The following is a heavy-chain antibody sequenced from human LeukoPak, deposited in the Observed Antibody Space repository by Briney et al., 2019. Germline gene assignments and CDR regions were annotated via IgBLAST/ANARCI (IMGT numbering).Heavy chain of an antibody. CDR2: ISSSSSYI. Sequence: GGSLRLSCAASGFTFSSYSMNWVRQAPGKGLEWVSSISSSSSYIYYADSVKGRFTISRDNAKNSLYLQMNSLRAEDTAVNYCAPEIYDSSGYPHDAFDIWGQGTMVTVSS. CDR1: GFTFSSYS. J-gene: IGHJ3*02. CDR3: APEIYDSSGYPHDAFDI. V-gene: IGHV3-21*01. D-gene: IGHD3-22*01.